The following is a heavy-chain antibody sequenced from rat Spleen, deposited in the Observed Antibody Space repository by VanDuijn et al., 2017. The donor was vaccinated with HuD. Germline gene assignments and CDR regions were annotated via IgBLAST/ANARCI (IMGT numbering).Heavy chain of an antibody. CDR3: ARHGDYYSSYIYDYFDY. V-gene: IGHV5-29*01. CDR1: GFTFSNYD. D-gene: IGHD1-2*01. Sequence: EVQLVESDGGLVQPGRSLKLSCAASGFTFSNYDMAWVRQAPTKGLEWVASISFDGSSTYYRDSVKGRFTFSRDNAKSTLYLQMNSLRSEDTATYYCARHGDYYSSYIYDYFDYWGQGVMVTVSS. J-gene: IGHJ2*01. CDR2: ISFDGSST.